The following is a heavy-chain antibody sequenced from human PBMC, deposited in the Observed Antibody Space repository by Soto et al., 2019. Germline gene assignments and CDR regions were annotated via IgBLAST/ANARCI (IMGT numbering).Heavy chain of an antibody. J-gene: IGHJ5*02. CDR1: GGTFSSYA. D-gene: IGHD2-2*02. CDR3: AGGGFGFLPAAIVFGTNNWFDP. V-gene: IGHV1-69*06. Sequence: QVQLVQSGAEVKKPGSSVKVSCKASGGTFSSYAISWVRRAPGQGLEWMGGIIPIFGTANYAQKFQGRVTITADKSTSTAYMELSSLRSEDTAVYYCAGGGFGFLPAAIVFGTNNWFDPWGQGNLVTVSS. CDR2: IIPIFGTA.